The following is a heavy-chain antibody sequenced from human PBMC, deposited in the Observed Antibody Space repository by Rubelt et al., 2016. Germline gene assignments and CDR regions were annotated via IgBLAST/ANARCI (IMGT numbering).Heavy chain of an antibody. V-gene: IGHV4-39*07. Sequence: QLQLQESGPGLVKPSETLSLTCTVSGGSISSSSYYWGWIRQPPGKGLEWIGSIYYSGGTYYNPSLKSRVTISVDTSKNQCSLMLSAGTAADTAVYYCARDRYYVILTAYYDGDYWGQGSLVTVSS. J-gene: IGHJ4*02. D-gene: IGHD3-9*01. CDR2: IYYSGGT. CDR3: ARDRYYVILTAYYDGDY. CDR1: GGSISSSSYY.